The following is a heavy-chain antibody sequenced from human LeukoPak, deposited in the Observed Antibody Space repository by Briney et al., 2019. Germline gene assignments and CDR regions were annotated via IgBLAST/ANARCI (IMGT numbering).Heavy chain of an antibody. CDR3: ARDDLSVSGSYPYYFDH. J-gene: IGHJ4*02. D-gene: IGHD3-16*02. Sequence: GGSLRLSCAASGFTVSNFAMHWVRQVPDKGLEWLAVMSKDGGDKHYADSVTGRLTISRDSSKNTLYLQMNSLRGEDTAVYYCARDDLSVSGSYPYYFDHWGQGTLVTVSS. CDR2: MSKDGGDK. CDR1: GFTVSNFA. V-gene: IGHV3-30*04.